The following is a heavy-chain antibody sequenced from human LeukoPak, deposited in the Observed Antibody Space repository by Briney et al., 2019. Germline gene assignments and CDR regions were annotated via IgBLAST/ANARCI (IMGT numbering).Heavy chain of an antibody. Sequence: SETLSLTCTVSGGSRSSYYGSWIRQPPGKGLEWIGYIFYSGNSNYNPSLKSRVTLSVVTSTNEFSLKLRSVTAADTAVYYCARMGGITMIRGVLSAFDIWGQGTMVTVSS. CDR3: ARMGGITMIRGVLSAFDI. CDR2: IFYSGNS. J-gene: IGHJ3*02. CDR1: GGSRSSYY. D-gene: IGHD3-10*01. V-gene: IGHV4-59*01.